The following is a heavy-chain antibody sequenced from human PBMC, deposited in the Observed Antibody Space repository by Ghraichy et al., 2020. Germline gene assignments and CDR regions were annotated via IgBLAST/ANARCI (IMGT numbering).Heavy chain of an antibody. CDR2: IYYSGST. D-gene: IGHD3-3*01. CDR3: ARRLDYDFWSGYYNYAFDI. J-gene: IGHJ3*02. Sequence: ESLNISCTVSGDSMSSYYWSWIRQPPGKGLEWIGYIYYSGSTNYNPSLKSRVTISVDTSKNQFSLKLSSVTAADTAVYYCARRLDYDFWSGYYNYAFDIWGQGTMVTVSS. CDR1: GDSMSSYY. V-gene: IGHV4-59*08.